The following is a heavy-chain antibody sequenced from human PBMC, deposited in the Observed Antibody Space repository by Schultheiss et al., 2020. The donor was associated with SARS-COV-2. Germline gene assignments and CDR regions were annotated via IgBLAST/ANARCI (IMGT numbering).Heavy chain of an antibody. J-gene: IGHJ6*03. CDR1: GFTFSGSA. D-gene: IGHD6-19*01. V-gene: IGHV3-7*01. Sequence: GGSLRLSCAASGFTFSGSAMHWVRQASGKGLEWVANIKQDGSEKYYVDSVKGRFTISRDNAKNSLYLQMNSLRAEDTAVYYCAREPGEQWLVRDYYYYMDVWGKGTTVTVSS. CDR3: AREPGEQWLVRDYYYYMDV. CDR2: IKQDGSEK.